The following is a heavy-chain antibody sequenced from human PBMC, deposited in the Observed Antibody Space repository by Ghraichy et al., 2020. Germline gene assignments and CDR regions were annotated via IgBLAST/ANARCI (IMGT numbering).Heavy chain of an antibody. CDR2: ISGSGGST. CDR1: GFTFSSYA. CDR3: AKHLDVFLEWLSFDY. J-gene: IGHJ4*02. Sequence: GGSLRLSCAASGFTFSSYAMSWVRQAPGKGLEWVSAISGSGGSTYYADSVKGRFTISRDNSKNTLYLQMNSLRAEDTAVYYCAKHLDVFLEWLSFDYWGQGTLVTVSS. V-gene: IGHV3-23*01. D-gene: IGHD3-3*01.